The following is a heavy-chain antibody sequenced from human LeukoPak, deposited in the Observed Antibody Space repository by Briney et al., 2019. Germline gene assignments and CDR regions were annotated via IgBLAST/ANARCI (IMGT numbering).Heavy chain of an antibody. Sequence: PSETLSLTCSVSGGSITNYYWSWIRQPPGKGLEWVGYIFYTGSTNYNPSLKSRLTISVDTSKNQFSLNLSSVTAADTAVYYCARSEYYYYYMDVWGKGTTVTVSS. J-gene: IGHJ6*03. D-gene: IGHD1-14*01. CDR3: ARSEYYYYYMDV. CDR2: IFYTGST. CDR1: GGSITNYY. V-gene: IGHV4-59*01.